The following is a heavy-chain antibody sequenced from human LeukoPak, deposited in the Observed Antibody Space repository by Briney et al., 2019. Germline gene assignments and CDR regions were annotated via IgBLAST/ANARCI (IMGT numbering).Heavy chain of an antibody. CDR1: GYTFSNYA. CDR2: ISAYNGNK. Sequence: GASVKVSCKASGYTFSNYAFTWVRQAPGQGLEWMGWISAYNGNKNYAQKLQGRVTMTTDTSTSTAYLELRSLTSDDTAVYYCASSPYYFDTGGYYGHWGQGTLLTVSS. CDR3: ASSPYYFDTGGYYGH. V-gene: IGHV1-18*01. J-gene: IGHJ4*02. D-gene: IGHD3-22*01.